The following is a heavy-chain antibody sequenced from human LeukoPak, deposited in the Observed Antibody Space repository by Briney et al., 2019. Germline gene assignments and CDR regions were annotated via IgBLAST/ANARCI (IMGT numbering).Heavy chain of an antibody. D-gene: IGHD6-13*01. CDR1: GGSVSSGSYY. Sequence: SETLSLTCTVSGGSVSSGSYYWSWIRQPPGKGLEWIGYIYYSGSTNYNPSLKSRVTISVDTSKNQFSLKLSSVTAADTAVYYCARQISSSWYYLDYWGQGTLVTVSS. V-gene: IGHV4-61*01. J-gene: IGHJ4*02. CDR3: ARQISSSWYYLDY. CDR2: IYYSGST.